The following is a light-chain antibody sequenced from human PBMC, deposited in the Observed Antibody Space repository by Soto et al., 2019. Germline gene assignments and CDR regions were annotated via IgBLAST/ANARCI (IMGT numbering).Light chain of an antibody. Sequence: IQLTQSPSSLSASVGDRVTITCRASQGISSYLAWYQQKPVKAPKLLIYAASTLQSGVPSRFSGSGSGTDFTLTISSLQPEDFATYYFQQLNSYPLTFGGGTKVEIK. V-gene: IGKV1-9*01. CDR2: AAS. J-gene: IGKJ4*01. CDR3: QQLNSYPLT. CDR1: QGISSY.